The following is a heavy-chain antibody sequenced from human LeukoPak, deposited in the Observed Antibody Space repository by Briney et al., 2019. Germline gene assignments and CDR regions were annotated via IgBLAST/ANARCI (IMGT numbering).Heavy chain of an antibody. CDR1: GFTFSHYA. CDR2: ISFDGSKE. Sequence: GGSLRPSCAASGFTFSHYAMHWVRQAPGKGLEWVAVISFDGSKEDYADSVKGRFTISRDNSKNTLYVQLNSLSVEDTAVYYCARDSAYYYDSSGFSYCDYWGPGTLVTVSS. J-gene: IGHJ4*02. D-gene: IGHD3-22*01. V-gene: IGHV3-30-3*01. CDR3: ARDSAYYYDSSGFSYCDY.